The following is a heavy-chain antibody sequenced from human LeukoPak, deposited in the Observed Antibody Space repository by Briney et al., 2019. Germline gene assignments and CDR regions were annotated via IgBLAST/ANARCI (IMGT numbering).Heavy chain of an antibody. D-gene: IGHD6-6*01. CDR1: GGSISSGSYY. CDR3: AREYSSSSIYAY. J-gene: IGHJ4*02. CDR2: IYYSGST. Sequence: MSSETLSLTCTVSGGSISSGSYYWGWIRQPPGKGLEWIGSIYYSGSTYDNPSLKSRVTISVDTSKNQFSLKLSSVTAADTAVYYCAREYSSSSIYAYWGQGTLVTVSS. V-gene: IGHV4-39*07.